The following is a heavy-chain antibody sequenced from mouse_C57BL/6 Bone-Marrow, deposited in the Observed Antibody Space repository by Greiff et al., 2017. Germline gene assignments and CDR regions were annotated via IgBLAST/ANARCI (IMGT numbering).Heavy chain of an antibody. D-gene: IGHD2-3*01. Sequence: EVQRVESGGGLVKPGGSLKLSCAASGFTFSSYAMSWVRQTPEKRLEWVATISDGGSYTYYPDNVKGRFTISRDNAKNNLYLQMSHLKSEDTAMYYCAREVYDVYYFDYWGQGTTLTVSS. J-gene: IGHJ2*01. CDR2: ISDGGSYT. CDR3: AREVYDVYYFDY. V-gene: IGHV5-4*01. CDR1: GFTFSSYA.